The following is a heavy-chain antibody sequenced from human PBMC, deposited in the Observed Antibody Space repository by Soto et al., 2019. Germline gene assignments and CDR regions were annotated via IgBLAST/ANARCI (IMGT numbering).Heavy chain of an antibody. CDR1: GYSFTSYW. D-gene: IGHD3-10*01. CDR3: ARRYYYGSGSYAYHPNWFDP. V-gene: IGHV5-51*01. Sequence: PGESLKISCKGSGYSFTSYWIGWVRQMPGKGLEWMGIIYPGDSDTRYSPSFQGQVTISADKSISTAYLQWSSLKASDTAMYYCARRYYYGSGSYAYHPNWFDPWGQGTLVTVSS. J-gene: IGHJ5*02. CDR2: IYPGDSDT.